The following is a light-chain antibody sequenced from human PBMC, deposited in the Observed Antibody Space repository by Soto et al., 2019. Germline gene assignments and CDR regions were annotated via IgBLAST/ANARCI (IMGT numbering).Light chain of an antibody. CDR1: QSVSTN. J-gene: IGKJ4*01. V-gene: IGKV3-15*01. CDR2: GAS. Sequence: EIVMTQSPATLSVSPGERATLSCRASQSVSTNLAWYQQKPGQAPRLLLYGASSRATVVPARLSGSGSGTEFTLTISSLQSEDFAVYFCHQDNNWPVTFGGGTKVEIK. CDR3: HQDNNWPVT.